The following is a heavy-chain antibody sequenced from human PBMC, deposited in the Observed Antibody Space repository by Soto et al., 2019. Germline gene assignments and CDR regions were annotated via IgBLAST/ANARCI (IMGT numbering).Heavy chain of an antibody. CDR2: INPNGGST. CDR3: ARGLAAGDD. J-gene: IGHJ4*02. CDR1: GYTFTNYY. D-gene: IGHD6-13*01. V-gene: IGHV1-46*04. Sequence: QVQLVQSGAEVKKPGASVKLSCKASGYTFTNYYIHWVRQAPGQGLEWMAIINPNGGSTNYAQKLEGRCTQTRDTSASTVYMDLRSRKSEDTAVHYCARGLAAGDDWGQGTLGSLSS.